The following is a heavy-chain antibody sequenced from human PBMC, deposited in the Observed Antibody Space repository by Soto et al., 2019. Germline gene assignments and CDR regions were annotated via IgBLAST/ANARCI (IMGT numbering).Heavy chain of an antibody. Sequence: SETLSLTCTVSGGSFKSGSYSWSWIRQPPGKGLEWIGYVYHTGRTSYNPSLKSRVSISMDTSKNQFSLNLDSVTAADTAVYFCARDLAYFDSWGQGTLVTVSS. V-gene: IGHV4-61*01. CDR1: GGSFKSGSYS. CDR3: ARDLAYFDS. J-gene: IGHJ4*02. CDR2: VYHTGRT.